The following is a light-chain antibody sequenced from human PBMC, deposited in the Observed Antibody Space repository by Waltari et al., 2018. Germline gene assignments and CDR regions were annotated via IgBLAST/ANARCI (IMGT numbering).Light chain of an antibody. CDR3: QKYESLPAT. J-gene: IGKJ1*01. Sequence: EIVLTQSPGTLSLSPGERATLSCRASQRVSMALAWYQQKPGQAPRLLIYDAFSRATGIPDRFSGSGSGTDFSLTISRLEPEDFAVYYCQKYESLPATFGQGTKVEIK. CDR1: QRVSMA. V-gene: IGKV3-20*01. CDR2: DAF.